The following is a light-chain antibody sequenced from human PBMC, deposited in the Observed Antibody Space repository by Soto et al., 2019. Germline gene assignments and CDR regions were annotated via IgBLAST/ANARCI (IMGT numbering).Light chain of an antibody. Sequence: DIQMTQSPSSLSASVGDRVTITCRASQGISTYLNWYQQKPGKAPKVLIYAASTLQSGVPSRFSGSGSGTDFTLTISSLQPEDGATYYCQKYNSAPQTFGQGTKV. J-gene: IGKJ1*01. CDR2: AAS. CDR1: QGISTY. V-gene: IGKV1-27*01. CDR3: QKYNSAPQT.